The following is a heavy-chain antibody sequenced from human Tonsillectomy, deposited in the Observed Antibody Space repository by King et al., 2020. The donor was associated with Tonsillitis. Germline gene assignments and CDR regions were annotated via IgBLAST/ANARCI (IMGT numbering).Heavy chain of an antibody. V-gene: IGHV3-7*04. D-gene: IGHD2-15*01. CDR3: ARGDCDGGTCYSIFFDC. CDR1: GFTFISYW. J-gene: IGHJ4*02. CDR2: IKQDGSAK. Sequence: QLVQSGGGLVQPGGSLRLSCAASGFTFISYWMSWVRQAPGKGLEWMANIKQDGSAKYYVDSVKGRFTVSRDNTQNSLYLQMNSLRAEDTAVYYCARGDCDGGTCYSIFFDCWGQGTLVTVSS.